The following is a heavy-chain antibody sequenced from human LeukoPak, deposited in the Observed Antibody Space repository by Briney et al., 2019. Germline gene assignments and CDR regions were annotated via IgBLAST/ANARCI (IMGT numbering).Heavy chain of an antibody. J-gene: IGHJ5*02. CDR2: IRSKANSYAT. CDR3: TRLKFDP. CDR1: GFTFSGPA. Sequence: GGSLRLSCAASGFTFSGPAMHWVRQASGKGLEWVGRIRSKANSYATAYAASVKGRFTISRDDSKNTAYLQMNSLKTEDTAAYYCTRLKFDPWGQGTLVTVSS. V-gene: IGHV3-73*01.